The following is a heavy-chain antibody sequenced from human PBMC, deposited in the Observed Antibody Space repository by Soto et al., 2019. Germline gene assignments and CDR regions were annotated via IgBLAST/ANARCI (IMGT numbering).Heavy chain of an antibody. CDR1: GGTFSSYS. CDR3: VEGLRLGELSR. CDR2: INPIVGIA. J-gene: IGHJ4*02. D-gene: IGHD3-16*01. Sequence: HLVQSGAEVKKPGSSVKVSCKASGGTFSSYSVHWVRQAPGQGLEWMGRINPIVGIASYSPKLQGTVTITADKSTSXVXXNXSSLRSEDTAVYYCVEGLRLGELSRWGQGTLVTVSS. V-gene: IGHV1-69*02.